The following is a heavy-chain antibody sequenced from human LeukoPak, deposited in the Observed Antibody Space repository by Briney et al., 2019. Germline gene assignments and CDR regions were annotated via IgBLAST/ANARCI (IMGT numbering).Heavy chain of an antibody. J-gene: IGHJ6*03. V-gene: IGHV4-4*07. Sequence: SETLSLTCTVSGGSISSYYWSWIRQPAGKGLEWIGRIYTSGSTNYNPPLKSRVTMSVDTSKNQFSLKLSSMTAADTAVYYCARATMVPGNYYYYYMDVWGKGTTVTVSS. CDR3: ARATMVPGNYYYYYMDV. CDR1: GGSISSYY. D-gene: IGHD3-10*01. CDR2: IYTSGST.